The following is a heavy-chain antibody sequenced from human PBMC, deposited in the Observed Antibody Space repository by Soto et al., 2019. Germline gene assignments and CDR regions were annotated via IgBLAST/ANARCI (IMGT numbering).Heavy chain of an antibody. CDR2: IYHSGKA. V-gene: IGHV4-30-2*01. CDR1: GDSLSRGGYS. J-gene: IGHJ3*02. D-gene: IGHD3-22*01. CDR3: AAATQYVCDSNGIPTEPHFAPDI. Sequence: SGTLSLPFAVSGDSLSRGGYSWTFFRHPPGKGLEWIGYIYHSGKAYYNPSLKSRVIISVDPSENQFPLNPTSVTAAATAPHYCAAATQYVCDSNGIPTEPHFAPDIGGLGTMVT.